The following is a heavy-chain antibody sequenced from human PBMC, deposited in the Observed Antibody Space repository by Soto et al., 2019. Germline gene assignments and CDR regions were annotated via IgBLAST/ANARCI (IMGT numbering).Heavy chain of an antibody. D-gene: IGHD3-3*01. Sequence: QVPLVQSGAEVKKPGASVKVSCKASGYTFTGYYMHWVRQAPGQGLEWMGWINPSSGGTNYAQKFQGWVTMTRDTSISTAYMELSRLRSDDTAMYYCARGPGDFWSGYFDYWGQGTLVTVSS. CDR3: ARGPGDFWSGYFDY. CDR1: GYTFTGYY. CDR2: INPSSGGT. V-gene: IGHV1-2*04. J-gene: IGHJ4*02.